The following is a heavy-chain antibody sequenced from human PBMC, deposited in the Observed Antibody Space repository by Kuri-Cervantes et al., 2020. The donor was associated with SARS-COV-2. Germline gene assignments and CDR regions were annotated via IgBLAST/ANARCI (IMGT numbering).Heavy chain of an antibody. Sequence: GESLKISCVASEFNFRYYAMYWVRQAPGKGLEWVAHISYDGRDIHFRESAKGRFTVSRDNSKNTLYLQMNSLRLEDTGVYFCAKPGSVRGIIREDHYGLDVWGQGTTVTVSS. V-gene: IGHV3-30*18. CDR3: AKPGSVRGIIREDHYGLDV. J-gene: IGHJ6*02. D-gene: IGHD3-10*01. CDR2: ISYDGRDI. CDR1: EFNFRYYA.